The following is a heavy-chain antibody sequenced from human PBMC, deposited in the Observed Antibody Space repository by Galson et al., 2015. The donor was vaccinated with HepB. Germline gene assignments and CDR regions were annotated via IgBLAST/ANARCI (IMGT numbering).Heavy chain of an antibody. CDR3: ARDQSEGLTGSYGWMDY. CDR2: IWYDGSNK. J-gene: IGHJ4*02. Sequence: SLRLSCAASGFTFSSYGMHWVRQAPGKGLEWVAVIWYDGSNKYYADSVKGRFTISRDNSKNTLYLQMNSLRAEDTAAYYCARDQSEGLTGSYGWMDYWGQGTLVTVSS. CDR1: GFTFSSYG. V-gene: IGHV3-33*01. D-gene: IGHD3-9*01.